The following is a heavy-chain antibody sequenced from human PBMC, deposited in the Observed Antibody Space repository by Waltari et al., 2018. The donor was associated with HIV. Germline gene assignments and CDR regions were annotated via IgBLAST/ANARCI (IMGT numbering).Heavy chain of an antibody. V-gene: IGHV4-34*01. Sequence: VRLDQWGSGLLNPSQTLSLTCAVYGGSFTGYFWNWVRRTPGRGLEWIGDVNYRGETNYNPSLKSRASLSSDTSKNQFSLRLTSLTAADSATYYCARAYNSGPTPHNYYYYGIDVWGRGTTVIVSS. CDR2: VNYRGET. CDR3: ARAYNSGPTPHNYYYYGIDV. D-gene: IGHD6-19*01. CDR1: GGSFTGYF. J-gene: IGHJ6*02.